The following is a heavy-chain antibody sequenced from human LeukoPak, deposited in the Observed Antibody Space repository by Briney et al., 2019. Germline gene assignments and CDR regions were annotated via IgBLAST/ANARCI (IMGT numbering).Heavy chain of an antibody. Sequence: GASVKVSCKASGGTFSSYAISWVRQAPGQGLEWMGGIIPIFGTANYAQKFQGRVTITADESTSTAYMELSSLRSEDTAVYYCARDPAQLRPKLSGRNWFDPWGRGTLVTVSS. CDR2: IIPIFGTA. D-gene: IGHD2-2*01. J-gene: IGHJ5*02. V-gene: IGHV1-69*13. CDR3: ARDPAQLRPKLSGRNWFDP. CDR1: GGTFSSYA.